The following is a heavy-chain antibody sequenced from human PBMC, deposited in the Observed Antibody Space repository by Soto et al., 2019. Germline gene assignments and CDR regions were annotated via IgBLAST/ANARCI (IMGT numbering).Heavy chain of an antibody. V-gene: IGHV3-74*01. CDR2: IDYDGTTT. Sequence: GVSLRLSCAASGFAFDSYWMHWVRQVPGERPVWVSRIDYDGTTTTYADFVKGRFTISRDNAKNTLYLQMNNLRAEDTAVYYCTRGPRPSSAGTGDYWGQGTQVTVSS. D-gene: IGHD3-10*01. CDR1: GFAFDSYW. J-gene: IGHJ4*02. CDR3: TRGPRPSSAGTGDY.